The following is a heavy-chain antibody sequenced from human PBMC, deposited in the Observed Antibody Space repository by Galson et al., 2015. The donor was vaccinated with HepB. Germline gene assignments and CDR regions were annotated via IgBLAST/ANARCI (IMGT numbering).Heavy chain of an antibody. J-gene: IGHJ6*02. V-gene: IGHV3-7*01. D-gene: IGHD3-3*01. Sequence: SLRLSCAASGFTFSSYWMSWVRQAPGKGLEWVANIKQDGSEKYYVDSVKGRFTISRDNAKNSLYLQMNSLRAEDTAVYYCARGLYDFWSGFSSYYYYGMDVWGQGTTVTVSS. CDR1: GFTFSSYW. CDR3: ARGLYDFWSGFSSYYYYGMDV. CDR2: IKQDGSEK.